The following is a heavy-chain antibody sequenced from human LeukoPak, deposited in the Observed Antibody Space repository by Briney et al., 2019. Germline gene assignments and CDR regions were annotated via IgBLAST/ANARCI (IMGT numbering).Heavy chain of an antibody. CDR3: ARAGYSSRPHYYYYYMDV. CDR1: GYTFTSYG. Sequence: GASVKVSCKASGYTFTSYGISWVRQAPGQGLEWMGWMNPNSGNTGYAQKFQGRVTITRNTSISTAYMELSSLRSEDTAVYYCARAGYSSRPHYYYYYMDVWGKGTTVTVSS. V-gene: IGHV1-8*01. J-gene: IGHJ6*03. D-gene: IGHD6-13*01. CDR2: MNPNSGNT.